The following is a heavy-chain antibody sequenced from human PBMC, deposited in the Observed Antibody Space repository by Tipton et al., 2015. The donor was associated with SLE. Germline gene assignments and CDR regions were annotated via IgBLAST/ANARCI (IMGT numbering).Heavy chain of an antibody. CDR2: IYYSGST. CDR1: GGSISSYY. CDR3: TRAVGTGYYYYMDV. J-gene: IGHJ6*03. D-gene: IGHD2-21*02. V-gene: IGHV4-59*01. Sequence: TLSLTCTVSGGSISSYYWSWIRQPPGKGLEWIGYIYYSGSTNYNSSLKSRVTISPDTSNNQVSLKLSSVTAADTAVYYCTRAVGTGYYYYMDVWGKGTTVTVSS.